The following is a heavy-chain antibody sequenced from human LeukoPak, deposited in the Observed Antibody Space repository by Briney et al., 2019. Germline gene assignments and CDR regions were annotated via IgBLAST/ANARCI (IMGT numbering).Heavy chain of an antibody. J-gene: IGHJ3*02. CDR3: ARDRWERNAFDI. CDR2: IIPIFGTA. D-gene: IGHD1-26*01. CDR1: GGTFSSYA. V-gene: IGHV1-69*05. Sequence: SVKVSCKASGGTFSSYAISWVRQAPGQGLEWMGGIIPIFGTANYAQKFQGRVTITTDESTSTAYMELSSLRSEDTAVYYCARDRWERNAFDIWGQGTMVTVSS.